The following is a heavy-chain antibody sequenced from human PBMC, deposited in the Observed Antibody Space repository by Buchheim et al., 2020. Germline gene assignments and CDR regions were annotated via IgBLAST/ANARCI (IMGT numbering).Heavy chain of an antibody. CDR2: ISYDGSNK. Sequence: QVQLVESGGGVVQPGRSLRLSCAASGFTFSSYGMHWVRQAPGKGLEWVAVISYDGSNKYYADSVKGRFTISRDNSKNTLYLQMNSLRAEDTAVYYCAKDLSPLEPHYGMDVWGQGTT. D-gene: IGHD1-14*01. V-gene: IGHV3-30*18. J-gene: IGHJ6*02. CDR1: GFTFSSYG. CDR3: AKDLSPLEPHYGMDV.